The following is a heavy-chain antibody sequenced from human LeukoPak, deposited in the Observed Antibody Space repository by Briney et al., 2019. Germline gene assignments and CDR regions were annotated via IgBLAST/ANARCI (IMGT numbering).Heavy chain of an antibody. D-gene: IGHD3-16*01. Sequence: ASVKVSCKASGYTFTSYGISWVRQAPGQGLEWMGWISAYNGNTNYAQKFQGRVTITADKSTSTAYMELSSLRSQDTAVYFCARGFGSSTSYVSDFDFWGQGTLVTVSS. CDR3: ARGFGSSTSYVSDFDF. V-gene: IGHV1-18*01. CDR2: ISAYNGNT. J-gene: IGHJ4*02. CDR1: GYTFTSYG.